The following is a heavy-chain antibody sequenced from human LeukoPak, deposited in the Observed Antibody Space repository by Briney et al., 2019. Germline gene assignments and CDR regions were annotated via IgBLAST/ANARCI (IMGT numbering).Heavy chain of an antibody. CDR2: INPNSGGT. V-gene: IGHV1-2*02. J-gene: IGHJ4*02. CDR3: ARVSHSDWLYFDY. CDR1: GYTSTGYY. D-gene: IGHD2-21*02. Sequence: ASVKVSCKASGYTSTGYYMHWVRQAPGQGLEWMGWINPNSGGTNYAQKFQGRVTMTRDTSISTAYVELSRLRSDDTAVYYCARVSHSDWLYFDYWGQGTLVTVSS.